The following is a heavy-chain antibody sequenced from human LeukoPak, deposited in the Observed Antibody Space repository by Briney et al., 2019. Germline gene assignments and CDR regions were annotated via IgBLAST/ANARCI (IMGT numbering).Heavy chain of an antibody. D-gene: IGHD4-17*01. CDR3: AKDPDYGDHEAYFDY. CDR1: GFTFDDYA. J-gene: IGHJ4*02. CDR2: ISWNSGSI. Sequence: GGSLRLSCAASGFTFDDYAMHWVRQAPGKGLEWVSGISWNSGSIGYADSVKGRFTISRDNAKNSLYLQMNSLRAEDTALYYCAKDPDYGDHEAYFDYWGQGTLVTVSS. V-gene: IGHV3-9*01.